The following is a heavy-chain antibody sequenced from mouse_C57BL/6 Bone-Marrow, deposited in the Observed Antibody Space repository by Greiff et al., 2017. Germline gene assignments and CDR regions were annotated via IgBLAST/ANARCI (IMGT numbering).Heavy chain of an antibody. D-gene: IGHD1-1*02. J-gene: IGHJ2*01. CDR1: GYTFTTYS. CDR2: FHPYNGDT. Sequence: VQLQQSGAELVKPGASVKMSCKASGYTFTTYSIEWMKQNPGQSLEWIGNFHPYNGDTKYNEKFKGKDTLTAEKSSSTVYLELSRLTSDDSAVFYCASGGNDGGYYFDYWGQGTTLTVSS. V-gene: IGHV1-47*01. CDR3: ASGGNDGGYYFDY.